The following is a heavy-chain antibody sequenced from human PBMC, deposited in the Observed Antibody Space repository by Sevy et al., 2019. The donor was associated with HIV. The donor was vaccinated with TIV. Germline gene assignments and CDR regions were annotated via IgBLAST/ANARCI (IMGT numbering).Heavy chain of an antibody. D-gene: IGHD2-21*02. V-gene: IGHV3-33*08. CDR3: ARGGGYCGGDCYSIDY. J-gene: IGHJ4*02. CDR2: IWYDGTIK. CDR1: GFTFSSYV. Sequence: GGFLRLSCAASGFTFSSYVMHWVRQAPGKGLEWVALIWYDGTIKYYADSVKGRFTISRDNSKDTLFLQMNSLTPEDTTVYYCARGGGYCGGDCYSIDYWGQGALVTVSS.